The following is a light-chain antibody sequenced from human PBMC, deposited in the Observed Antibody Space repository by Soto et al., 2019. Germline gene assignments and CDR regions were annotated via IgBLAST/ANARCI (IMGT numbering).Light chain of an antibody. J-gene: IGKJ4*01. CDR3: QQYNNWPPLT. CDR2: GAS. CDR1: QSVSSN. Sequence: EIVMTQSPATLSVSPGERATLSCSASQSVSSNLAWYQQKPGQAPRLLIYGASTRATGIPARLSGSGSGTEFTLTISSLQSEDFAVYYCQQYNNWPPLTFGGGNKVEIK. V-gene: IGKV3D-15*01.